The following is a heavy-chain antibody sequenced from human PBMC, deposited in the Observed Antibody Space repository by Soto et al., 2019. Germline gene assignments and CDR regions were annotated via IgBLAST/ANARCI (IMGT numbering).Heavy chain of an antibody. Sequence: EVQLVESGGGLVQPGRSLRLSCAASGFTFDDYAMHWVRQAPGKGLEWVSGISWNSGSVGHADSVKGRFTISRDNAKNSLDLQMNSLRAEDTALYYCAKDRRYGDYADAFDIWGQGTMVTVSS. CDR2: ISWNSGSV. CDR3: AKDRRYGDYADAFDI. J-gene: IGHJ3*02. CDR1: GFTFDDYA. V-gene: IGHV3-9*01. D-gene: IGHD4-17*01.